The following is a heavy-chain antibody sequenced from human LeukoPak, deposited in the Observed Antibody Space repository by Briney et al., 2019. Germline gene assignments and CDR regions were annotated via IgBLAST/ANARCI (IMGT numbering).Heavy chain of an antibody. CDR1: GFTFSSYA. CDR3: AKYYYDSSGYFEAYSFDY. D-gene: IGHD3-22*01. Sequence: GGSLRLSRAASGFTFSSYAMSWVRQAPGKGLEWVSAISGSGGSTYYADSVKGRFTISRDNSKNTLYLQMNSLRAEDTAVYYCAKYYYDSSGYFEAYSFDYWGQGTLVTVSS. V-gene: IGHV3-23*01. J-gene: IGHJ4*02. CDR2: ISGSGGST.